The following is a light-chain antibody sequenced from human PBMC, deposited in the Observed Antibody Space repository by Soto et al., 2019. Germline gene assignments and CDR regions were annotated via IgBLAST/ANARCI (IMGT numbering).Light chain of an antibody. Sequence: QSVLTQPPSASGSPGQSVTISCARSRSDVGGYNYVSWYQQHPGKAPKLMIYEVSKRPSGVPDRFSGSKSGNTASLTVSGLQAEDEADYYCSSYAGSNNFVFGTGTKVTVL. V-gene: IGLV2-8*01. CDR1: RSDVGGYNY. CDR2: EVS. J-gene: IGLJ1*01. CDR3: SSYAGSNNFV.